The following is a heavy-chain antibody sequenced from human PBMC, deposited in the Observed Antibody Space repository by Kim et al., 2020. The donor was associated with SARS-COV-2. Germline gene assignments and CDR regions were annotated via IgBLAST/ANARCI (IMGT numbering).Heavy chain of an antibody. CDR3: AKGRAVYGIREGYYDMDV. J-gene: IGHJ6*02. Sequence: GGSLRLSCTVSGFTFSSQAMTWVRQAPGKGLEWVSTISGTGASSYCADSVKGRFTISRVNSKNTLYLQMDSLRAEDTAIYHCAKGRAVYGIREGYYDMDVWGQGTTVTVSS. CDR2: ISGTGASS. D-gene: IGHD2-8*01. CDR1: GFTFSSQA. V-gene: IGHV3-23*01.